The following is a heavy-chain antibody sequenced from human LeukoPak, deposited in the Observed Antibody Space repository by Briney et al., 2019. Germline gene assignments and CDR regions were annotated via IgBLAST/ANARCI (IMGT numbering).Heavy chain of an antibody. D-gene: IGHD4-17*01. CDR3: ARIPYGDYSYYYGMDV. Sequence: PSQTLSLTCTVSGGSISSGSYYWSWIRQPAGKGLEWIGRIYTSGSTNYNPSLKSRVTISVDTSKNQFSLKLSSVTAADTAVYYCARIPYGDYSYYYGMDVWGQGTTVTVSS. CDR2: IYTSGST. J-gene: IGHJ6*02. V-gene: IGHV4-61*02. CDR1: GGSISSGSYY.